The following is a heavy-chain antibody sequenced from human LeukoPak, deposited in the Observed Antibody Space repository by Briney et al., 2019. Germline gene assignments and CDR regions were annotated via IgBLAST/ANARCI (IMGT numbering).Heavy chain of an antibody. V-gene: IGHV4-61*02. CDR1: GGSITSDTYY. Sequence: SETLSLTCTVSGGSITSDTYYWSWIRQPAGKGLEWNVRIYTSGNTYYNPSLKRRVSISVDTSKNQLSLKLISVTAADTAVYYCARVVPAAMLGWFDPWGQGALVTVSS. J-gene: IGHJ5*02. D-gene: IGHD2-2*01. CDR2: IYTSGNT. CDR3: ARVVPAAMLGWFDP.